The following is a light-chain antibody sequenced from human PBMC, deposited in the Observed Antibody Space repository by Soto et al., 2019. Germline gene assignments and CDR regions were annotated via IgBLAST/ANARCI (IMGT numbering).Light chain of an antibody. J-gene: IGLJ3*02. CDR2: EVS. Sequence: QSALTQPPSASGSPGQSVTISCTGTSSDVGAYDYVSWYQQHPGKAPKLMIYEVSQRPSWVPDRFSGSKSGDTASLTVSGLQAEDEADYYCSLFAGSKNLLFGGGTKLTVL. CDR3: SLFAGSKNLL. CDR1: SSDVGAYDY. V-gene: IGLV2-8*01.